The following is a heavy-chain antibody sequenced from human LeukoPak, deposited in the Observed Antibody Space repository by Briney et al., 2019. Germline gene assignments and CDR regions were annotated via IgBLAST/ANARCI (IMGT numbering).Heavy chain of an antibody. D-gene: IGHD4-17*01. Sequence: GGSLRLSCAASGFTFSSYSMNWVRQAPGKGLEWVSYISSSSSTIYYADSVKGRFTISRDNAKNSLYLQMNSLRAEDTAVYYCANGAAPFDYWGRGTLVTVSS. CDR3: ANGAAPFDY. CDR1: GFTFSSYS. J-gene: IGHJ4*02. CDR2: ISSSSSTI. V-gene: IGHV3-48*01.